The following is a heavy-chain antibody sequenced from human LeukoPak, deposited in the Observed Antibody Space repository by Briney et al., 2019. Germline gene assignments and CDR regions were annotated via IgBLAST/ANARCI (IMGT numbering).Heavy chain of an antibody. CDR1: GGSISSSNYY. Sequence: WETLSLTCNVSGGSISSSNYYWGWIRQPPGKGLEWIGNIYYSGSTYYNPSLKSRVTIFIDMSKNQFALKLSSVTAADTAVYYCATSKWNEMDAFDIWGQGTMVTVSP. CDR2: IYYSGST. D-gene: IGHD1-20*01. J-gene: IGHJ3*02. CDR3: ATSKWNEMDAFDI. V-gene: IGHV4-39*06.